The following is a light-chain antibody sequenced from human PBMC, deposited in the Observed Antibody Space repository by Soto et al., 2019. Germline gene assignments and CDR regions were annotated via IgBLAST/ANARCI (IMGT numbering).Light chain of an antibody. Sequence: ESVLTQSPGTLSLSPGEKATLSCRASQSVSSSYLAWYQQKPGQAPRLLIYGASSRATGIPDRFSGSGSGTDFTLTVSRLEPEDFAVYYCQQFGSLSWTFGQGTKVAIK. V-gene: IGKV3-20*01. J-gene: IGKJ1*01. CDR1: QSVSSSY. CDR3: QQFGSLSWT. CDR2: GAS.